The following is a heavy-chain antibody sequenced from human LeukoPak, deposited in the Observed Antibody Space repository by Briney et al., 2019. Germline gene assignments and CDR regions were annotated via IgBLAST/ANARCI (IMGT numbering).Heavy chain of an antibody. CDR1: GVSISSSNW. CDR3: AREAYCGGDCLGAFDI. D-gene: IGHD2-21*02. Sequence: IPSGTLSLTCAVSGVSISSSNWWSWVRQPPGKGLEWIGYIYYSGSTYYNPSLKSRVTISVDTSKNQFSLKLSSVTAADTAVYYCAREAYCGGDCLGAFDIWGQGTMVTVSS. CDR2: IYYSGST. V-gene: IGHV4-4*02. J-gene: IGHJ3*02.